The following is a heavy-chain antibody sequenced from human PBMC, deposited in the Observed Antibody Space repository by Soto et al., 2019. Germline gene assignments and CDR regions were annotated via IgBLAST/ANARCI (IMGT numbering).Heavy chain of an antibody. J-gene: IGHJ4*02. CDR2: IYSGGNT. CDR3: AKDRQRDDAWTFAS. V-gene: IGHV3-23*01. CDR1: GFTFSSYT. Sequence: PGGSLRLPCAASGFTFSSYTMAWVRQAPGKGLEWVSEIYSGGNTFYADSMKGRITISRDNSKNMLYLQMNSLRVEDTALYYCAKDRQRDDAWTFASWGRGTLVTVSS. D-gene: IGHD3-16*01.